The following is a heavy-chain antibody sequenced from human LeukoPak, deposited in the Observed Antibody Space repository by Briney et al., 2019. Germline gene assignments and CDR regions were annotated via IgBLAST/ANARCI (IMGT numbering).Heavy chain of an antibody. D-gene: IGHD1-26*01. V-gene: IGHV3-33*01. CDR3: ARGGLTIAEATTSWYLDY. CDR1: GFTFSTYG. J-gene: IGHJ4*02. CDR2: MWYDGSNE. Sequence: GGSLRLSCAASGFTFSTYGVHWVRHAQGKGLEWVALMWYDGSNENYADSVKGRFTISRDNSRNTLYLQMNSLRGEDTAVYDCARGGLTIAEATTSWYLDYWGQGTLVTVSS.